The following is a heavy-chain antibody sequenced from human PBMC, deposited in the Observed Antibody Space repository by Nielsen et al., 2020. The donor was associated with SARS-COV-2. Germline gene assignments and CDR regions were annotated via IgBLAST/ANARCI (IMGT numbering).Heavy chain of an antibody. J-gene: IGHJ4*02. CDR1: GGSISSYY. CDR2: IYYSGST. V-gene: IGHV4-59*01. CDR3: ARAKGSFDY. Sequence: SETLSLTCTVSGGSISSYYWSWIRQPPGKGLEWIGYIYYSGSTNYNPSLKNRVTISVDTSKNQFSLKLSSVTAADTAVYYCARAKGSFDYWGQGTLVTVSS.